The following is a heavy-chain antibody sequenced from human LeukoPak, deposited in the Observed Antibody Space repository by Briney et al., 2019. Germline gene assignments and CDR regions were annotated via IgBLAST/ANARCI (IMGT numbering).Heavy chain of an antibody. V-gene: IGHV3-21*01. CDR2: XXXXSSYI. J-gene: IGHJ4*02. Sequence: GGSLRLSCAASGFTFSSCSMNWVRQAPGKGLEWVSSXXXXSSYIYYADSVKGRFTISRDNAKNSLYLQMNSLRAEDTAVYYCARDSTARNIGIYYYDSSGSFDYWGQGTLVTVSS. CDR3: ARDSTARNIGIYYYDSSGSFDY. D-gene: IGHD3-22*01. CDR1: GFTFSSCS.